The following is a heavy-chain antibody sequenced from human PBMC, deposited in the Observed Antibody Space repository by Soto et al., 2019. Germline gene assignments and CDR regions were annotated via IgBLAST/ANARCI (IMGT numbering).Heavy chain of an antibody. CDR2: VYYSGST. CDR1: GGSISSSSYY. V-gene: IGHV4-39*01. J-gene: IGHJ4*02. D-gene: IGHD1-26*01. Sequence: QLQLQESGPGLVKPSETLSLTCTVSGGSISSSSYYWGWIRQPPGMGLEWIGSVYYSGSTYYNPSLKGRATISEDTSKNRCAGKLGSVTAADTAVFYCASPARGTYGYFDYWGQGTLVTVSS. CDR3: ASPARGTYGYFDY.